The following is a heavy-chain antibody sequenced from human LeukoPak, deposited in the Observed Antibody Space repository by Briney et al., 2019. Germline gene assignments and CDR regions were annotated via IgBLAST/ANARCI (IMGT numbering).Heavy chain of an antibody. CDR3: ARVSSGYDWPQYYFDY. CDR2: IIPIFGTA. J-gene: IGHJ4*02. V-gene: IGHV1-69*13. CDR1: GGTFSSYA. D-gene: IGHD5-12*01. Sequence: ASVKVSCKASGGTFSSYAICWVRQAPGQGLEWMGGIIPIFGTANYAQKFQGRVTITADESTGTAYMELSSLRSEDTAVYYCARVSSGYDWPQYYFDYWGQGTLVTVSS.